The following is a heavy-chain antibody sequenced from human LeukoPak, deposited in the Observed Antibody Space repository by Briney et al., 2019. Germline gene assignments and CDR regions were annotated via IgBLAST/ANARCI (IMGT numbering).Heavy chain of an antibody. CDR2: IYSGGST. V-gene: IGHV3-53*01. CDR3: ARDRRGYGYGWNAFDI. CDR1: GFTVSSNY. Sequence: GGSLRLSCAASGFTVSSNYMSWVRQAPGKGLEWVSVIYSGGSTYYADSVKGRFTISRDNSKNTLYLQMNSLRAEDTAVYYCARDRRGYGYGWNAFDIWGQGTMATVSS. J-gene: IGHJ3*02. D-gene: IGHD5-18*01.